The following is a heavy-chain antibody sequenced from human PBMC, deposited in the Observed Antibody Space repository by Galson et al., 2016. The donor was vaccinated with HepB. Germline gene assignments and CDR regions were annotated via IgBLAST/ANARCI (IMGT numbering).Heavy chain of an antibody. D-gene: IGHD6-19*01. J-gene: IGHJ6*02. Sequence: SVKVSCKASGDTFSKYAISWVRQAPGQGLEWMGGIIPMLGTANYEQKFQGRVTITADESTSTAYMELSSLRPEDTAVYYCARDRQWLAPYYYYGMDVWGQGTTVTVSS. CDR2: IIPMLGTA. V-gene: IGHV1-69*13. CDR3: ARDRQWLAPYYYYGMDV. CDR1: GDTFSKYA.